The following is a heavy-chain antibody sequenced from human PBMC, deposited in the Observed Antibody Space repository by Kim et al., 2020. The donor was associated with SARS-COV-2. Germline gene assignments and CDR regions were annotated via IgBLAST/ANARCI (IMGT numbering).Heavy chain of an antibody. Sequence: GGSLRLSCAASGFTFSSYAMSWVRQAPGKGLEWVSAISGSGGITYYADSVKGRFTISRDNSKNTLYLQMNSLRAEDTAVYYCAKDRTLYYDFWSGYDRPRDGMDVWGQGTTVTVSS. J-gene: IGHJ6*02. CDR1: GFTFSSYA. V-gene: IGHV3-23*01. CDR3: AKDRTLYYDFWSGYDRPRDGMDV. CDR2: ISGSGGIT. D-gene: IGHD3-3*01.